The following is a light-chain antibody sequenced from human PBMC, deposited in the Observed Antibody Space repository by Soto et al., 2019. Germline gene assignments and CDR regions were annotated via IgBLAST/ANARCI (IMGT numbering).Light chain of an antibody. Sequence: SVLTQPPSASGTPGQRVTISCSGSRSNIGSNTVNWYQQVPGTAPKVLMYSNNQRPSGVPDRFSGSKSGTSASLAISGLQSEDEADYYCAAWDDSLNGRVFGGGTKVTVL. CDR3: AAWDDSLNGRV. J-gene: IGLJ3*02. CDR2: SNN. V-gene: IGLV1-44*01. CDR1: RSNIGSNT.